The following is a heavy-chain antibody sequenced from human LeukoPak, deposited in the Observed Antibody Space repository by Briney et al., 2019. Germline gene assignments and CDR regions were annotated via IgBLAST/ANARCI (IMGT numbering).Heavy chain of an antibody. D-gene: IGHD2-8*01. CDR2: INHSGST. V-gene: IGHV4-34*01. CDR3: ARADIVLMVSASGTYYFDY. Sequence: SETLSLTCAVYGGSFSGYYWSWIRQPPGKGLEWIGEINHSGSTNYNPSLKSRVTISVDTSKSQFSLKLSSVTAADTAVYYCARADIVLMVSASGTYYFDYWGQGTLVTVSS. CDR1: GGSFSGYY. J-gene: IGHJ4*02.